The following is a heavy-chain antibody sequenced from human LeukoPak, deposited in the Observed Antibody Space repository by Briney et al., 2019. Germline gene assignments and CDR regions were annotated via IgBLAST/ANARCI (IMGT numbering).Heavy chain of an antibody. Sequence: GGSPRLSCAASGFTFSSYAMSWVRQAPGKGLEWVSGISGSGGSTYYADSVKGRFTISRDSSKNTLYLQMNSLRAEDTAIYYCARGGSGAPYYSYYMDVWGKGTTVTVSS. J-gene: IGHJ6*03. D-gene: IGHD3-10*01. CDR2: ISGSGGST. CDR3: ARGGSGAPYYSYYMDV. V-gene: IGHV3-23*01. CDR1: GFTFSSYA.